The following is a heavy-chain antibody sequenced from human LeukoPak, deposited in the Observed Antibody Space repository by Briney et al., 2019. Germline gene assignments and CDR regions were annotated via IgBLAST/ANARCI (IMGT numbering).Heavy chain of an antibody. CDR1: GFTFSSYA. CDR2: ISYDGSNK. J-gene: IGHJ4*02. Sequence: GRSLRLSCAASGFTFSSYAMHWVRQAPGKGLEWVAVISYDGSNKYYADSVKGRFTISRDNSKNTLYLQMNSLRAEDTAVYYCAKVVYPDSYWGQGTLVTVSS. V-gene: IGHV3-30-3*01. D-gene: IGHD1-20*01. CDR3: AKVVYPDSY.